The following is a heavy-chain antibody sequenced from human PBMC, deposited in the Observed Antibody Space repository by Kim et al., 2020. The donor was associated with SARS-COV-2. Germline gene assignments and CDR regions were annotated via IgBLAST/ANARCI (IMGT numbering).Heavy chain of an antibody. CDR1: GFTFSNYP. V-gene: IGHV3-13*04. D-gene: IGHD2-21*02. CDR3: ARQCNGDCFGAFDI. J-gene: IGHJ3*02. CDR2: IGIAGDT. Sequence: GGSLRLSCAASGFTFSNYPMHWVRQPTGQGLEWVSAIGIAGDTYYPGSVKGRFTISRQNGANSLYLQMNSLRAGDTAVYYCARQCNGDCFGAFDIWGQGT.